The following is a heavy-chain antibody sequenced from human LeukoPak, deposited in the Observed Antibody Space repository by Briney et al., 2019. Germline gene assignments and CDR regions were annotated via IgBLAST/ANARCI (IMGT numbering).Heavy chain of an antibody. Sequence: ASVKVSCKASGYTFTGYAMNWVRQAPGQGVEWMGWINTNTGNPTYAQDFRGRFVFSLGTSVSTAYLQIWSLKAEDTAVYYCARARDCSGGNCYFDYWGQGTLVTVSS. CDR3: ARARDCSGGNCYFDY. D-gene: IGHD2-15*01. CDR2: INTNTGNP. V-gene: IGHV7-4-1*01. CDR1: GYTFTGYA. J-gene: IGHJ4*02.